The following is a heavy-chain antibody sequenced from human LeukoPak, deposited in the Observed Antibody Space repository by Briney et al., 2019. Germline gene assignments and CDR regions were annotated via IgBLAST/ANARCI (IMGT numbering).Heavy chain of an antibody. CDR3: ARDREIIAAAGRGDYYGMDV. CDR1: GGSFSGYY. V-gene: IGHV4-34*01. J-gene: IGHJ6*02. D-gene: IGHD6-13*01. CDR2: INHSGST. Sequence: MTSETLSLTCAVYGGSFSGYYWSWIRQPPGKGLEWIGEINHSGSTNYNPSLKSRVTISVDTSKNQFSLKLSSVTAADTAVYYCARDREIIAAAGRGDYYGMDVWGQGTTVTVSS.